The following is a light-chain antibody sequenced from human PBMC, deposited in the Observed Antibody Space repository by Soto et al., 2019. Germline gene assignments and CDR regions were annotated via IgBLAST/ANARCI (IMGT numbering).Light chain of an antibody. CDR1: QGISSY. Sequence: DIQLTQSPSFLSASVGDRVTITCRASQGISSYLAWYQQKPGKAPKLLIYAASTLQSGVPSRFSGSGSGTEFTLTISSLQPEDFATYYRKQLNSYPPPFGGGTKVDIK. V-gene: IGKV1-9*01. CDR2: AAS. J-gene: IGKJ4*01. CDR3: KQLNSYPPP.